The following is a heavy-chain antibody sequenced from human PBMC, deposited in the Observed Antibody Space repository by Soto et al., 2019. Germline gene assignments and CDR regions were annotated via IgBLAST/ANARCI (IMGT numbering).Heavy chain of an antibody. V-gene: IGHV1-46*01. CDR2: VNPSDGGT. CDR3: ARACSGATCYQEYFQY. CDR1: GYPFSNYY. D-gene: IGHD2-15*01. Sequence: GASVKVSCKASGYPFSNYYIHWVRQAPGQGLEWMGRVNPSDGGTSYAQQFQGGVTMTRDTSTSTVYMDLSSLRSEDTAVYYCARACSGATCYQEYFQYWGQGTLVTVSS. J-gene: IGHJ1*01.